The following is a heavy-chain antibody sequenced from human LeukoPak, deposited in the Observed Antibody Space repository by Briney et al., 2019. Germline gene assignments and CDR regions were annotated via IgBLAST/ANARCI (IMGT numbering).Heavy chain of an antibody. Sequence: SVKVSCKASGGTFSSYAISWVRQAPGQGLEWMGRIIPILGIANYAQKFQGRVTITADKSTSTAYMELSSLRSEDTAVYYCARARRSCDSSGYYYVSPFDYWGQGTLVTVSS. D-gene: IGHD3-22*01. J-gene: IGHJ4*02. V-gene: IGHV1-69*04. CDR2: IIPILGIA. CDR3: ARARRSCDSSGYYYVSPFDY. CDR1: GGTFSSYA.